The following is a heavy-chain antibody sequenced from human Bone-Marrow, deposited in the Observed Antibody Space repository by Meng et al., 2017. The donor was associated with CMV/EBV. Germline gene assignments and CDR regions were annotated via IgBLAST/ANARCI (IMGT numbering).Heavy chain of an antibody. V-gene: IGHV3-21*01. CDR3: ARSQWLGQLGNWFDP. D-gene: IGHD6-19*01. Sequence: GGSLRLSCAASGFTLSSYSMNWVRQAPGKGLEWVSSISSSSSYIYYADSVKGRFTISRDNAKNSLYLQMNSLRAEDTAVYYCARSQWLGQLGNWFDPWGQGTLVTVSS. CDR1: GFTLSSYS. J-gene: IGHJ5*02. CDR2: ISSSSSYI.